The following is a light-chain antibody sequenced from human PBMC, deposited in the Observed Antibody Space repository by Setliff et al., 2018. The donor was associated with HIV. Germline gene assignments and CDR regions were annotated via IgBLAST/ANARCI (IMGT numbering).Light chain of an antibody. J-gene: IGLJ1*01. Sequence: LSQPPSVSVAPGKTARITCGRNNIGSESVHWYQQKPGQAPVLVVYDDSDRPSGIPERFSGSNSGNTATLTIRRVEAGDEADYYCQVWDSSRDQQGFGNGNKVNVL. CDR3: QVWDSSRDQQG. CDR1: NIGSES. V-gene: IGLV3-21*03. CDR2: DDS.